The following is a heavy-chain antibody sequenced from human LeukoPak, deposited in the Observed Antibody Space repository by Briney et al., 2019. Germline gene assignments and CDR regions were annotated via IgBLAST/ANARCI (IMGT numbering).Heavy chain of an antibody. CDR3: ARVHRAYSSGWYY. Sequence: GGSLRLSCAASGFTFSSYAMSWVRQAPGKGLEWVSSISSSSSYIYYADSVKGRFTISRDNAKNSLYLQMNRLRAEDTAVYYCARVHRAYSSGWYYWGQGTLVTVSS. J-gene: IGHJ4*02. CDR1: GFTFSSYA. CDR2: ISSSSSYI. V-gene: IGHV3-21*01. D-gene: IGHD6-19*01.